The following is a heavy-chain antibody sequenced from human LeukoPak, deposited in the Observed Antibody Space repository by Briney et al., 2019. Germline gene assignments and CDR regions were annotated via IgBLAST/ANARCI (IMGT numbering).Heavy chain of an antibody. CDR2: INPNTGGT. CDR3: ASDPRYSSSPPSDY. J-gene: IGHJ4*02. Sequence: ASVKVSCKASGYSFTGQDMHWVRQAPGQGLEWMGWINPNTGGTNYAQKFQGRVTMTRDTTISAAFMELSRLTSDDTAVYYCASDPRYSSSPPSDYWGPGILVTVSP. V-gene: IGHV1-2*02. D-gene: IGHD6-6*01. CDR1: GYSFTGQD.